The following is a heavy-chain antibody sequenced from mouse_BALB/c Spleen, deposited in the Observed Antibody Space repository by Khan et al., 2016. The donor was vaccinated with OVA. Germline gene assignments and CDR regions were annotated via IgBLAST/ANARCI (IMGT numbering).Heavy chain of an antibody. CDR1: GFSLSRYS. CDR2: IWGGGST. D-gene: IGHD2-4*01. Sequence: QVQLKESGPGLVAPSQSLSITCTVSGFSLSRYSVHWVRQPPGKGLEWLGMIWGGGSTAYNSALKSRLSISKDNSKSQVFLKMNSLQTDDTAMYYCARRFLYYDYDGWFAYWGQGTLVTVSA. CDR3: ARRFLYYDYDGWFAY. V-gene: IGHV2-6-4*01. J-gene: IGHJ3*01.